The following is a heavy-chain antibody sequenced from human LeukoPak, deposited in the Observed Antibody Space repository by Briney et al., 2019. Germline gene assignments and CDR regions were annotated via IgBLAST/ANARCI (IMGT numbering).Heavy chain of an antibody. Sequence: GASVKVSCKASGYTFTSYGISWVRQAPGQGLEWMGWISAYNGNTNYAQKLQGRVTMTTDTSTSTAYMELRSLRSDDTAVYYCVRDPYIYCTNGVCYIKNYYYYGMDVWGQGTTVTVSS. CDR2: ISAYNGNT. D-gene: IGHD2-8*01. CDR3: VRDPYIYCTNGVCYIKNYYYYGMDV. V-gene: IGHV1-18*01. J-gene: IGHJ6*02. CDR1: GYTFTSYG.